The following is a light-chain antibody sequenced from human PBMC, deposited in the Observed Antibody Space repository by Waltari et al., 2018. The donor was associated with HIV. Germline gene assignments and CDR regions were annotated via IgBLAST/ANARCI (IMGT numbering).Light chain of an antibody. CDR2: RNN. CDR1: SSNIGSNY. Sequence: QSVLTQPPSASGTPGQRVTISCSGSSSNIGSNYVYWYQQLPGTAPKLPLYRNNQRPSGVPDRFSGSKSGISASLAISGLRSEDEADYYCAAWGNSLSLLFGGGTKLTVL. CDR3: AAWGNSLSLL. J-gene: IGLJ2*01. V-gene: IGLV1-47*01.